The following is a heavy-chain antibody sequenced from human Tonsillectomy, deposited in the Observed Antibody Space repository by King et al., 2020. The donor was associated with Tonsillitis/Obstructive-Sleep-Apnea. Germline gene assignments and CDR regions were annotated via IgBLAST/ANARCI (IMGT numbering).Heavy chain of an antibody. D-gene: IGHD3-22*01. V-gene: IGHV3-30*04. CDR1: GFIFSSYA. CDR2: ISYDGSNT. J-gene: IGHJ3*02. CDR3: AREGIDESMGYADAWEI. Sequence: VQLVESGGGVVQPGRSLRLSCAASGFIFSSYAIHWVRQAPGKGLEWVAVISYDGSNTYYADSVKGRFTISRDNSKNTLDLQMNSLRAEDTAVYYCAREGIDESMGYADAWEIWGQGTMGTVSS.